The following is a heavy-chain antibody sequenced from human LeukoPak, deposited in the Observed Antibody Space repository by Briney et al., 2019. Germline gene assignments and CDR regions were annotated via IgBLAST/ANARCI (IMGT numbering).Heavy chain of an antibody. CDR2: IWYDGSNK. Sequence: PGRSLRLSCTASGFTFSSYAMHWVRQAPGKGLEWVAVIWYDGSNKYYADSVKGRFTISRDNSKNTLYLQMNSLRAEDTSVYYCARDSDYDSSGRIGGIDYWGQGTLVTVSS. J-gene: IGHJ4*02. CDR3: ARDSDYDSSGRIGGIDY. V-gene: IGHV3-33*08. D-gene: IGHD3-22*01. CDR1: GFTFSSYA.